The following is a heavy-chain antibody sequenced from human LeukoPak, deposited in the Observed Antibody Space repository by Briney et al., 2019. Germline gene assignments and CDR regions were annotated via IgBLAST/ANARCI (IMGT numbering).Heavy chain of an antibody. CDR2: ISSNSNYI. CDR1: GFTFSSYS. D-gene: IGHD3-10*01. V-gene: IGHV3-21*01. Sequence: PGGSLRLSCAASGFTFSSYSMNWVRQAPGKGLEWVSSISSNSNYIYYADSVRGRFTISRDNAKNSLYLQMNSLRAEDTAVYYCAKGHYYGSGSLDYWGQGTLVTVSS. J-gene: IGHJ4*02. CDR3: AKGHYYGSGSLDY.